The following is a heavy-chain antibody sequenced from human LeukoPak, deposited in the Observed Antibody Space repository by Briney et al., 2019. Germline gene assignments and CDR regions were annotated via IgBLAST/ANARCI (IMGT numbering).Heavy chain of an antibody. V-gene: IGHV1-69*04. J-gene: IGHJ4*02. CDR2: IIPIFGIA. D-gene: IGHD3-22*01. Sequence: ASVKVSCKASGGTFSSYAISWVRQAPGQGLEWMGRIIPIFGIANYAQKFQGRVTITADKSTSTAYMELSSLRSEDTAEYYCARDKENYYDSSGYLNYWGQGTLVTVSS. CDR1: GGTFSSYA. CDR3: ARDKENYYDSSGYLNY.